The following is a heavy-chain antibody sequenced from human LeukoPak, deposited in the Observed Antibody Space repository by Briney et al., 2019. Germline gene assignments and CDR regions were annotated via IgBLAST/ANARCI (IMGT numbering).Heavy chain of an antibody. CDR1: GGSISSYY. CDR2: IYYSGST. J-gene: IGHJ5*02. D-gene: IGHD6-6*01. CDR3: ARGPRYSSSFNWFDP. Sequence: SKTLSLTCTVSGGSISSYYWSWNRQPPGKGLEWIGYIYYSGSTNYNPSLKSRVTISVDTSKNQFSLKLSSVTAADTAVYYCARGPRYSSSFNWFDPWGQGTLVTVSS. V-gene: IGHV4-59*01.